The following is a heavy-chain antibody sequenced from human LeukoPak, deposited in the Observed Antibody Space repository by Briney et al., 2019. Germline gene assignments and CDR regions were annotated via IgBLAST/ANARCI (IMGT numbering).Heavy chain of an antibody. CDR1: GLIFRSYA. CDR3: ARVDTAMGSLDY. Sequence: PGGSLRLSCAASGLIFRSYAMHWVHQAPGRGLEGVAIIWNDGSKENYADSVKGRFTISRDNSKNTLYLQMNTLRAEDTAVYYCARVDTAMGSLDYWGQGTLVTVSS. V-gene: IGHV3-33*01. CDR2: IWNDGSKE. J-gene: IGHJ4*02. D-gene: IGHD5-18*01.